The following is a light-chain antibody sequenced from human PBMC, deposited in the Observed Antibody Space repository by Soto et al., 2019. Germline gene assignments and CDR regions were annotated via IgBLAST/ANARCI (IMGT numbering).Light chain of an antibody. CDR1: QSVSSSY. CDR2: GAS. CDR3: QQYSSSRT. V-gene: IGKV3-20*01. J-gene: IGKJ1*01. Sequence: EIVLTQTPGTLSLSPGERATVSCRASQSVSSSYLAWYQQKPGQAPRLLIYGASSRATGIPDRFSGSGSGTDFTLTISRLEPEDFAMYYCQQYSSSRTFGQGTKVDIK.